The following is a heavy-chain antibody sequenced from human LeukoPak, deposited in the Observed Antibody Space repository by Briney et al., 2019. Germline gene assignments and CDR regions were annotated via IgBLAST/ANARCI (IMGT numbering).Heavy chain of an antibody. CDR3: ARVQGFLQWLLYYFDY. J-gene: IGHJ4*02. CDR2: INHSGST. Sequence: PSETLSLTCAVYGGSLSGYYWSWIRQPPGKGLEWIGEINHSGSTNYNPSLKSRVTISVDTSKNQFSLKLSSVTAADTAVYYCARVQGFLQWLLYYFDYWGQGTLVTVSS. V-gene: IGHV4-34*01. CDR1: GGSLSGYY. D-gene: IGHD3-3*01.